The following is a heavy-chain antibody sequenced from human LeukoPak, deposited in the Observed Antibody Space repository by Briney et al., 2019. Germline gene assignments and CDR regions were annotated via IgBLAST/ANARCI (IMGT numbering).Heavy chain of an antibody. Sequence: PGGSLRLSCAASGFTFSSYAMSWVRQAPGKGLEWVANVKPDGSEKYYVDSVKGRFTVSRDNAENSLYLQMNSLRAEDTAVYYCARTWGGTYHSYFDCWGQGTLVTVSS. D-gene: IGHD2-21*01. V-gene: IGHV3-7*01. CDR2: VKPDGSEK. CDR3: ARTWGGTYHSYFDC. J-gene: IGHJ4*02. CDR1: GFTFSSYA.